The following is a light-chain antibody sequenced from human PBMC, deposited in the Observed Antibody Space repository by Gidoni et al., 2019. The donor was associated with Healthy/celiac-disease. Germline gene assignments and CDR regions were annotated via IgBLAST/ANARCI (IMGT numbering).Light chain of an antibody. V-gene: IGKV3-20*01. CDR1: QRVSSSY. Sequence: DIVLTQSPGPLSLSPGERATLSCRASQRVSSSYLAWYQQKPGQAPRLLIYCAASRATGIPDRFSGSGSGTDFTLTISRLEPEDFAVYYCQQYGSSPKSITFGQGTRLEIK. J-gene: IGKJ5*01. CDR3: QQYGSSPKSIT. CDR2: CAA.